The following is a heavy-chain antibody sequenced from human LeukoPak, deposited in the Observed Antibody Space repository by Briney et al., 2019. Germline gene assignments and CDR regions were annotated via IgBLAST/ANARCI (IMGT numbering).Heavy chain of an antibody. D-gene: IGHD1-26*01. V-gene: IGHV3-11*04. CDR1: GFTFSDSY. CDR3: ARSSGSYPFDY. J-gene: IGHJ4*02. CDR2: ISGSGHDI. Sequence: GGSLRLSCAASGFTFSDSYMTWVRQAPGKGVEWVAYISGSGHDINYSDSVKGRFTISRDNAKNSLYLQMNSLRAEDTAVYYCARSSGSYPFDYWGQGTLVTVSS.